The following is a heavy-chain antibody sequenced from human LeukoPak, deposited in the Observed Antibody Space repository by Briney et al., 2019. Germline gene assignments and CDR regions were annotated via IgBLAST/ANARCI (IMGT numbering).Heavy chain of an antibody. CDR3: ARRHDYSNYPDY. J-gene: IGHJ4*02. CDR1: GFIFTNYF. V-gene: IGHV3-7*01. CDR2: INPDGRDT. D-gene: IGHD4-11*01. Sequence: PGGSLRLSCAASGFIFTNYFMSWVRQAPGKGLEWVAHINPDGRDTYYVDSVKGRFTISRDNAQNSMYLQMNSLRVEDTAVYYCARRHDYSNYPDYWGQGTLVTVSS.